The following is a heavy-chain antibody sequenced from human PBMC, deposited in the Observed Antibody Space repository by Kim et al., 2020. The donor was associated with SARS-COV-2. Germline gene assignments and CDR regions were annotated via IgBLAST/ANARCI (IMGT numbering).Heavy chain of an antibody. CDR3: ASTRDGYFDY. J-gene: IGHJ4*02. D-gene: IGHD2-2*01. CDR2: IIPIFGTA. Sequence: SVKVSCKASGGTFSSYAISWVRQAPGQGHEWMGGIIPIFGTANYAQKFQGRVTITADESTSTAYMELSSLRSEDTAVYYCASTRDGYFDYWGQGTLVTVSS. CDR1: GGTFSSYA. V-gene: IGHV1-69*13.